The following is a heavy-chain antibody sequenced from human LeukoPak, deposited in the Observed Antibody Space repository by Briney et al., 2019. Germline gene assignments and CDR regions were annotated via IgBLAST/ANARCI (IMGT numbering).Heavy chain of an antibody. J-gene: IGHJ4*02. CDR1: GYILTSYG. Sequence: ASVKVSCKASGYILTSYGISWVRQAPGQGLEWMGWISAYNGNTNYAQKLQGRVTMTTDTSTSTAYMELRSLRSDDTAVYYCARDYSWFGELLPLDYWGQGTLVTVSS. CDR2: ISAYNGNT. CDR3: ARDYSWFGELLPLDY. D-gene: IGHD3-10*01. V-gene: IGHV1-18*01.